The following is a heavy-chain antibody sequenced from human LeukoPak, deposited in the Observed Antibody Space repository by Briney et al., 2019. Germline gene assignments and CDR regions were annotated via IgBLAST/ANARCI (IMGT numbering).Heavy chain of an antibody. D-gene: IGHD6-19*01. CDR3: ARESPVAGNYYYYYMDV. J-gene: IGHJ6*03. CDR1: GGTFSSYA. CDR2: IIPIFGTA. Sequence: SVKVSCKASGGTFSSYAISWVRQAPGQGLEWMGRIIPIFGTANYAQKFQGRVTITTDESTSTAYMELSSLRSEDTAVYYCARESPVAGNYYYYYMDVWGKGTTVTVSS. V-gene: IGHV1-69*05.